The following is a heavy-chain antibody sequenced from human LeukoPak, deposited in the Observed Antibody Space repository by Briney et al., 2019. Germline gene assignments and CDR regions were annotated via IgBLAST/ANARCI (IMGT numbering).Heavy chain of an antibody. Sequence: NPSETLSLTCTVSGGSISSYYWSWIRQPPGKGLEWIGYIYYSGSTNYNPSLKSRVTISVDTSKNQFSLKLSSVTAADTAVYYCARFSGYGMDVWGQGTTVTVSS. CDR3: ARFSGYGMDV. CDR2: IYYSGST. CDR1: GGSISSYY. J-gene: IGHJ6*02. V-gene: IGHV4-59*08. D-gene: IGHD1-26*01.